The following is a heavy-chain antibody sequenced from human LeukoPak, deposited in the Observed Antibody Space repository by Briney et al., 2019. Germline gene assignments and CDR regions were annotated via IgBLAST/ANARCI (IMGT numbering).Heavy chain of an antibody. J-gene: IGHJ4*02. D-gene: IGHD3-10*01. V-gene: IGHV4-34*01. Sequence: PSETLSLTCAVYGGSLSGYYWSWIRQPPGKGLEWIGEINHSGSTNYNPSLKSRVTISVDTSKNQFSLKLSSVTAADTAVYYCARSAIYYYGSGAQLDYWGQGTLVTVSS. CDR3: ARSAIYYYGSGAQLDY. CDR2: INHSGST. CDR1: GGSLSGYY.